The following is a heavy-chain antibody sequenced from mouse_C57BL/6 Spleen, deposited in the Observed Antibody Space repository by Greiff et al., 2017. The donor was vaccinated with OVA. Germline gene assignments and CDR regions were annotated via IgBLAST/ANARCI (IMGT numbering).Heavy chain of an antibody. D-gene: IGHD1-1*01. CDR2: IDPSDSYT. Sequence: VQLQQPGAELVKPGASVKLSCKASGYTFTSSWMQWVKQRPGQGLEWIGEIDPSDSYTKSHQKVKGKATLTVDTSSSTAYMQLSSLTSEDSAVYYCARVYGSSHRFAYWGQGTLVTVSA. V-gene: IGHV1-50*01. J-gene: IGHJ3*01. CDR3: ARVYGSSHRFAY. CDR1: GYTFTSSW.